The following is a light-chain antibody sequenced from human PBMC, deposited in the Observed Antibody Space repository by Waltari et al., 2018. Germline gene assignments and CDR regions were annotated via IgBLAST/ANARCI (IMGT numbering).Light chain of an antibody. V-gene: IGKV3-20*01. Sequence: EIVLTQSPGTLSLSPGERATLSCRASQSIGIYLAWYQHKPGQAPRRLMYHASSRATGIPDRFSGSGSGTDFSLTISRLEPEDFAVYYCQKYESLPATFGQGTKVEIK. CDR2: HAS. CDR1: QSIGIY. J-gene: IGKJ1*01. CDR3: QKYESLPAT.